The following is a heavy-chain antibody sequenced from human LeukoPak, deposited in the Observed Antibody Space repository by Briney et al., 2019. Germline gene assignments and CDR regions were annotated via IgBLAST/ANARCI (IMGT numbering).Heavy chain of an antibody. J-gene: IGHJ4*02. D-gene: IGHD6-13*01. V-gene: IGHV3-48*04. CDR2: ISSSSSTI. Sequence: GGSLRLSCAASGFTFSSYWMSWVRQAPGKGLEWVSYISSSSSTIYYADSVKGRFTISRDNAKNSLYLQMNSLRAEDTAAYYCARVSIAAAGTTPEFDYWGQRTLVTVSS. CDR3: ARVSIAAAGTTPEFDY. CDR1: GFTFSSYW.